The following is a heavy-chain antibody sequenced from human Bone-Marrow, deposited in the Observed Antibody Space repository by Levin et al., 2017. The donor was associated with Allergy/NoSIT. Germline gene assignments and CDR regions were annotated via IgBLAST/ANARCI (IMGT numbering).Heavy chain of an antibody. V-gene: IGHV1-8*01. D-gene: IGHD3-22*01. CDR1: GYTFISYD. CDR2: MNPNSGNT. Sequence: GASVKVSCKASGYTFISYDINWVRQATGQGLEWMGWMNPNSGNTGYAQKFQGRVTMTRNTSIRTAYMEMSSLTSEDTAVFYSARRTSHDNSGKIIDYWGQGTLVTVSS. CDR3: ARRTSHDNSGKIIDY. J-gene: IGHJ4*02.